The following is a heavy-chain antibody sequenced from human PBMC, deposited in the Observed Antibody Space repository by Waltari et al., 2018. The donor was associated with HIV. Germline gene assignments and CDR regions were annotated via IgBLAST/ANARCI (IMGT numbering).Heavy chain of an antibody. D-gene: IGHD2-21*02. Sequence: EVQLVETGGCFIQPGVFLSTSWSASGFTVITSYFSSVSQSRGKGLEWVSIIYSGGSTYYADSVKGRFTISRDNSKNTLYLQMNSLRAEDTAVYYCARDLLVTGSDDAFDIWGQGTMVTVSS. CDR1: GFTVITSY. CDR3: ARDLLVTGSDDAFDI. V-gene: IGHV3-53*02. J-gene: IGHJ3*02. CDR2: IYSGGST.